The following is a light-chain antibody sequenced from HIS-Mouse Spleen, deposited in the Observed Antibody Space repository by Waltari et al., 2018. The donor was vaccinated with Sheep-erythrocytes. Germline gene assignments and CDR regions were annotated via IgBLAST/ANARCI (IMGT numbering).Light chain of an antibody. Sequence: QAVLTPPSSLSASPGASASPTCPLRSGITLGTYSIYWYQQKPGSPPQYLLRYKSDSDKQQGSGVPSRFSGSKDASANAGILLISGLQSEDEADYYCMIWHSSAWVFGGGTKLTVL. CDR3: MIWHSSAWV. V-gene: IGLV5-45*03. CDR2: YKSDSDK. J-gene: IGLJ3*02. CDR1: SGITLGTYS.